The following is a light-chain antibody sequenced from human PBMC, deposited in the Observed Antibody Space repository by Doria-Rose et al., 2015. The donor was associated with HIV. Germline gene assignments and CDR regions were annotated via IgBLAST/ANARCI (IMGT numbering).Light chain of an antibody. Sequence: SSMSASIGDRVTITFRASQTVSTYLNWFQQEPGKAPKLLIYAASRLQSGVPSRFSGSGSGTDFTLTISGLQPGDFATYYCQQTYSSPPWTFGQGTKVEMK. J-gene: IGKJ1*01. CDR3: QQTYSSPPWT. CDR2: AAS. V-gene: IGKV1-39*01. CDR1: QTVSTY.